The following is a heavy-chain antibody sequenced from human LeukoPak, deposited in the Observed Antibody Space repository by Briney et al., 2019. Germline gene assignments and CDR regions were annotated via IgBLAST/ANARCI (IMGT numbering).Heavy chain of an antibody. CDR3: ARWIDGFDV. CDR2: ITSGGGSI. J-gene: IGHJ3*01. V-gene: IGHV3-11*01. Sequence: GGSLRLSCTASGFTFSDYSLSWIRQSPGKGLEWISYITSGGGSIFYADFVEGRFTNSRDNAENSLYLQLNSLRDEDTAVYYCARWIDGFDVWGQGTMVTVSS. D-gene: IGHD2-2*03. CDR1: GFTFSDYS.